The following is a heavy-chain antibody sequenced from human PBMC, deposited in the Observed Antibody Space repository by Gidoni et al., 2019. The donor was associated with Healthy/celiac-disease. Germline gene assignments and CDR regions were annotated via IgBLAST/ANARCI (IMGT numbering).Heavy chain of an antibody. Sequence: EVQLVESGGGLVKPGGSLRLSCAASGFTFSSYSMNWVRQAPGKGLEWVSSISSSSSYIYYADSVKGRFTISRDNAKNSLYLQMNSLRAEDTAVYYCARDIVVVPAAMPYYYGMDVWGQGTTVTVSS. CDR2: ISSSSSYI. CDR3: ARDIVVVPAAMPYYYGMDV. V-gene: IGHV3-21*01. J-gene: IGHJ6*02. CDR1: GFTFSSYS. D-gene: IGHD2-2*01.